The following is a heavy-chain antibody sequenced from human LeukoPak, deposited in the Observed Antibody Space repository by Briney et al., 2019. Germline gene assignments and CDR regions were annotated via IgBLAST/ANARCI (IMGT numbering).Heavy chain of an antibody. Sequence: SETLSLTCTVSGGSISSYYWSWIRQPPGKGLEWIGYIYYSGSTNYNPSLKSRVTISVDTSKNQFSLKLSSVTAADTAVYYCARRQYYDFWSGYYYYYYGMDVWGQGTTVTVSS. CDR3: ARRQYYDFWSGYYYYYYGMDV. J-gene: IGHJ6*02. V-gene: IGHV4-59*08. D-gene: IGHD3-3*01. CDR2: IYYSGST. CDR1: GGSISSYY.